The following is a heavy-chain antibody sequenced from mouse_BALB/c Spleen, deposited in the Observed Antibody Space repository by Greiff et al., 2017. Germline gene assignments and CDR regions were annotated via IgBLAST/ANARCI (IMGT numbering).Heavy chain of an antibody. D-gene: IGHD1-1*01. CDR1: GFTFSSFG. V-gene: IGHV5-17*02. J-gene: IGHJ2*01. CDR2: ISSGSSTI. Sequence: EVQRVESGGGLVQPGGSRKLSCAASGFTFSSFGMHWVRQAPEKGLEWVAYISSGSSTIYYADTVKGRFTISRDNPKNTLFLQMTSLRSEDTAMYYCARSRGGSSYFDYWGQGTTLTVSS. CDR3: ARSRGGSSYFDY.